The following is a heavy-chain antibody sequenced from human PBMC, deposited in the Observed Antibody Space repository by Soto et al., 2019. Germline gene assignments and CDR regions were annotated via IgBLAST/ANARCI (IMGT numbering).Heavy chain of an antibody. D-gene: IGHD3-3*01. V-gene: IGHV3-15*07. J-gene: IGHJ6*02. CDR3: RLGDYYYYGMDG. Sequence: PGESLKISCAASGFTFSNAWMNWVRQAPGKGLEWVGRIKSKTDGGTTDYAAPVKGRFTISRDDSKNTLYLQMNSLKTEDTAVYDCRLGDYYYYGMDGWGQRTTVTGSS. CDR2: IKSKTDGGTT. CDR1: GFTFSNAW.